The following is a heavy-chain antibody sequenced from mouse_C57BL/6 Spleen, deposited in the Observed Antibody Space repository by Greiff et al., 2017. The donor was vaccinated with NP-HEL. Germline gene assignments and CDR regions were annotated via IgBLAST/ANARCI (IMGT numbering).Heavy chain of an antibody. CDR1: GYTLTSYW. D-gene: IGHD2-4*01. CDR2: INPSNGRT. J-gene: IGHJ2*01. CDR3: ASLVINYDA. Sequence: VQLQQPGAELVNPRASVNLSCKASGYTLTSYWMHWVKQRPGQGLEWIGEINPSNGRTNYNEKFKSNDTLTVDKSSSTAYMQLSSPTSEDSAVYYCASLVINYDAGGQGTTLTVSS. V-gene: IGHV1S81*02.